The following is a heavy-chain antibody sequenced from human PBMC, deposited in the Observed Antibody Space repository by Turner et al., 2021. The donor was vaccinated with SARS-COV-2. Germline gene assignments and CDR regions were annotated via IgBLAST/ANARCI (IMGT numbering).Heavy chain of an antibody. CDR1: GFTFSRYW. D-gene: IGHD2-2*02. CDR3: LRGGSSGYQLLYRERSYYYYDMDV. J-gene: IGHJ6*03. CDR2: IKSDGSNK. V-gene: IGHV3-74*01. Sequence: EVQLVESGEGLVQPGGSLRLSCSASGFTFSRYWMYWARQAPGNGGVWVSRIKSDGSNKGDADSVKSRFTISRDNAKNTVDLEMKSLRAEGTAVYDCLRGGSSGYQLLYRERSYYYYDMDVWGKGTTVTVSS.